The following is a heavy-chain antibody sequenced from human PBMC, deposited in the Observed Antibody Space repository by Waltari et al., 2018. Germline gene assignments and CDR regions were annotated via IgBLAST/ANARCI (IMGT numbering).Heavy chain of an antibody. Sequence: QVQLQQWGAGLLRASKTLSLTCGVSGGPFNEYFWSWFRQTPGKGLAWIGGISQSGSTDYNPSLKSRVTWSVDTSKNQFSLKVRSVTVADTAVYYCAGGRRTGQWSGDFFQYIYHGSDVWGQGTTVTVSS. V-gene: IGHV4-34*01. CDR3: AGGRRTGQWSGDFFQYIYHGSDV. D-gene: IGHD2-15*01. J-gene: IGHJ6*02. CDR1: GGPFNEYF. CDR2: ISQSGST.